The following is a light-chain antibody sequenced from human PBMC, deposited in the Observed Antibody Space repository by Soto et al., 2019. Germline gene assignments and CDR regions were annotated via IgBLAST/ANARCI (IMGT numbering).Light chain of an antibody. CDR3: QQSNTYSWT. V-gene: IGKV1-5*03. J-gene: IGKJ1*01. Sequence: DIQMTQYPSTLSASVGDRVTITCRASQSISNWLAWYQQKPGKAPKLLIYLASSLESGVPSRFSGSGSGTEFTLTISNLQPDDFATYYCQQSNTYSWTFGQGTKVDI. CDR1: QSISNW. CDR2: LAS.